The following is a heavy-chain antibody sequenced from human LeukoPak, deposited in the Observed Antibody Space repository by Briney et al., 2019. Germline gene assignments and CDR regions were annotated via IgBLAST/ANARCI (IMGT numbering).Heavy chain of an antibody. CDR2: IYSGGST. V-gene: IGHV3-53*01. D-gene: IGHD3-10*01. Sequence: GVLRLSCAASGFTVSSNYMSWVRQAPGKGQECVSVIYSGGSTYYVDSVKGRFTISRDNSKNTLYLQMNSLRAEDTAVYYCARLDYGSGSYFDYWGQGTLVTVSS. CDR3: ARLDYGSGSYFDY. J-gene: IGHJ4*02. CDR1: GFTVSSNY.